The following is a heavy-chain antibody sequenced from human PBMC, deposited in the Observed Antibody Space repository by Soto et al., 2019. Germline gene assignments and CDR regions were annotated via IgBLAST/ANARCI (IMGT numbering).Heavy chain of an antibody. D-gene: IGHD6-13*01. J-gene: IGHJ3*02. CDR3: ASSIAAAGTRAFDI. CDR2: IIPIFGTA. V-gene: IGHV1-69*06. Sequence: ASVKVSCKASGGTFSSYAISWVRQAPGQGLEWMGGIIPIFGTANYAQKFQGRVTITADKSTSTDDRELRSLRSEDKAVYYCASSIAAAGTRAFDIWG. CDR1: GGTFSSYA.